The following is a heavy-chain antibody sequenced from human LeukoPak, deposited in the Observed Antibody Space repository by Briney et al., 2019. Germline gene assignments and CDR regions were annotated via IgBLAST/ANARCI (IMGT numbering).Heavy chain of an antibody. D-gene: IGHD3-22*01. V-gene: IGHV4-4*07. Sequence: SETLSLTCSVSGGAIISYYWSWIRQPAGRGPEWIGRIYPTGNTDYNPSLKTRVTMSTDLSKKQFSLRLRSVTAADTAVYYCARLKFYDSTGYSPGYYMDVWGKGTAVTVSS. CDR2: IYPTGNT. CDR3: ARLKFYDSTGYSPGYYMDV. CDR1: GGAIISYY. J-gene: IGHJ6*03.